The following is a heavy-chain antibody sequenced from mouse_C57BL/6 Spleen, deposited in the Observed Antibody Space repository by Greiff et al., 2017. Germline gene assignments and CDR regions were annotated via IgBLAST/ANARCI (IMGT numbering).Heavy chain of an antibody. V-gene: IGHV14-1*01. D-gene: IGHD1-1*01. Sequence: VQLQQSGAELVRPGASVKLSCTASGFNIKDYYMHWVKQRPEQGLEWIGRIDPEDGDTEYAPKFQGKATMTADTSSNTAYLQLSSLTSEDTAVYYCTTGGITTVVADWGQAPLSQSPQ. CDR1: GFNIKDYY. CDR2: IDPEDGDT. CDR3: TTGGITTVVAD. J-gene: IGHJ2*01.